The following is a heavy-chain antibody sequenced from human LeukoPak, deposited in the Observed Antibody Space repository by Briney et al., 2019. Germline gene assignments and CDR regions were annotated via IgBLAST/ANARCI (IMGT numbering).Heavy chain of an antibody. CDR2: ISAYNGNT. D-gene: IGHD3-10*01. J-gene: IGHJ6*04. CDR3: ARHPYGSGSHYYYGMDV. CDR1: GYTFISYG. Sequence: ASVKVSCKASGYTFISYGISWVRQAPGQGLEWMGWISAYNGNTNYAQKLQGRVTMTTDTSTSTAYMELRSLRSDDTAVYYCARHPYGSGSHYYYGMDVWGKGTTVTVSS. V-gene: IGHV1-18*04.